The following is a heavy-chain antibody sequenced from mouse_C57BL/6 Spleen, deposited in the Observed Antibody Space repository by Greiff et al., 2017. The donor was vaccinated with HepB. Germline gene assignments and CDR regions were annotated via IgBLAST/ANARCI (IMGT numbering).Heavy chain of an antibody. V-gene: IGHV1-55*01. CDR3: ARKMTAQATDAMDY. J-gene: IGHJ4*01. D-gene: IGHD3-2*02. CDR2: IYPGSGST. CDR1: GYTFTSYW. Sequence: QVQLQQPGAELVKPGASVKMSCKASGYTFTSYWITWVKQRPGQSLEWIGDIYPGSGSTNYNEKFKSKATLTVDTSSSTAYMQLSSLTSEDSAVYYCARKMTAQATDAMDYWGQGTSVTVSS.